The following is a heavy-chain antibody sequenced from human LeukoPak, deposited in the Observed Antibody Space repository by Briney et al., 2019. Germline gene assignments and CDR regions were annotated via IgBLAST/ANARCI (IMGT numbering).Heavy chain of an antibody. CDR3: AKSPYGSGSYYGYYFDY. V-gene: IGHV3-48*03. Sequence: GGSLRLSCAASGFTFSSYEMNWVRQAPGKGLEWVSYISSSGSTIYYADSVKGRFTISRDNSKNTLYLQMNSLRAEDTAVYYCAKSPYGSGSYYGYYFDYWGQGTLVTVSS. D-gene: IGHD3-10*01. CDR2: ISSSGSTI. J-gene: IGHJ4*02. CDR1: GFTFSSYE.